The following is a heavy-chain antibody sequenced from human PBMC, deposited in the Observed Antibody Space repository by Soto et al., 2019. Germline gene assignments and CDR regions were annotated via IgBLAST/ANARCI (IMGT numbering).Heavy chain of an antibody. Sequence: EVQLVESGGGLVQPGRSLRLSCAASGFTFDDYAMHWVQQAPGKGLEWVSGIDWNSGSIVYADSVKGRFTISRDNAKNSLYLQMSSLRAEDTALYYCTKDMTRPIGGRLDSWGQGTLVTVSS. V-gene: IGHV3-9*01. D-gene: IGHD2-15*01. J-gene: IGHJ4*02. CDR3: TKDMTRPIGGRLDS. CDR1: GFTFDDYA. CDR2: IDWNSGSI.